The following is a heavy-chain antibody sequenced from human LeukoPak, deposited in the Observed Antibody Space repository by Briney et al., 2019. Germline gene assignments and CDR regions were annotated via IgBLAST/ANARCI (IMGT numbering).Heavy chain of an antibody. J-gene: IGHJ4*02. CDR3: ARDRCTYYYDSSGYQ. D-gene: IGHD3-22*01. Sequence: GASVKVSCKASGGTFSSYAISWVRQAPGQGLEWMGRIIPILGIANYAQKFQGRVTITADKSTSTAYMELSSLRSEDTAVYYCARDRCTYYYDSSGYQWGQGTLVTVSS. CDR1: GGTFSSYA. V-gene: IGHV1-69*04. CDR2: IIPILGIA.